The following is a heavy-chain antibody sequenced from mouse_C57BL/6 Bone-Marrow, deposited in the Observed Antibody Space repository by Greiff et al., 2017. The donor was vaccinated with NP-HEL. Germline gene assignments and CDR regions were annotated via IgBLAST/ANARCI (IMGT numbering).Heavy chain of an antibody. Sequence: EVHLVESEGGLVQPGSSMKLSCTASGFTFSDYYMAWVRQVPEKGLEWVANINYDGSSTYYLDSLKSRFIISRDNAKNILYLQMSSLKSEDTATYYCARLGLSITGTYFDYWGQGTTLTVSS. D-gene: IGHD4-1*01. CDR3: ARLGLSITGTYFDY. CDR2: INYDGSST. V-gene: IGHV5-16*01. J-gene: IGHJ2*01. CDR1: GFTFSDYY.